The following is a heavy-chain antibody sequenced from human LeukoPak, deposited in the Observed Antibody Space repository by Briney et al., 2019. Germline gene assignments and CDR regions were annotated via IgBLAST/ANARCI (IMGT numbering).Heavy chain of an antibody. J-gene: IGHJ4*02. D-gene: IGHD1-26*01. Sequence: GGSLRLSCVASGFTFSNYSMNWVRQAPGKGLEWVSSMSGGRTYIYYADSVKGRFTISRDNAKNTLYLQMNSLRAEDTAVYYCARVSRGSYHFDYWGQGALVTVSS. CDR2: MSGGRTYI. CDR3: ARVSRGSYHFDY. V-gene: IGHV3-21*01. CDR1: GFTFSNYS.